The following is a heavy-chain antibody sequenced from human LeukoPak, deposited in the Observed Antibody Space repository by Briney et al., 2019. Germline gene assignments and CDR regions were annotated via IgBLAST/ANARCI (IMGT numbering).Heavy chain of an antibody. Sequence: PGGSLRLSCAAASGFTFSPYSMPWVRQGPGKGLEWVSTISGNGANTYYGDSVKGRFTISRENSKNTLYLQMNSLRVDDTAVYYCAKGGVVNWFDPWGQGTLVTVSS. CDR3: AKGGVVNWFDP. D-gene: IGHD3-22*01. J-gene: IGHJ5*02. CDR2: ISGNGANT. CDR1: GFTFSPYS. V-gene: IGHV3-23*01.